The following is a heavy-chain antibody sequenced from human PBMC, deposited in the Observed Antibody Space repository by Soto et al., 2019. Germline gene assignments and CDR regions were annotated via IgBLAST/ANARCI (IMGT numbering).Heavy chain of an antibody. CDR3: AREAGIGVNKCFDP. Sequence: EVQLLESGGGLVQPGGSLRLSCAASGFTFSSYAISCVRLAPGRGLEWVSAISESGDNTYYADSVKGRFTISRDNYKNTLDLQMNSLRAEDTAVYYCAREAGIGVNKCFDPWGQGTQVTVSS. CDR2: ISESGDNT. J-gene: IGHJ5*02. CDR1: GFTFSSYA. D-gene: IGHD1-26*01. V-gene: IGHV3-23*01.